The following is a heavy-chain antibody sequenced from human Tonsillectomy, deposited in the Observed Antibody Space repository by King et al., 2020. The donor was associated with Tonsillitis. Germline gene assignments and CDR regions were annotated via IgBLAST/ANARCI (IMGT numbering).Heavy chain of an antibody. CDR2: IYASGSS. D-gene: IGHD6-13*01. V-gene: IGHV4-61*02. CDR3: AKSRYSSSWSRALEI. CDR1: GGSISSGDSY. Sequence: QLQESGPGLVKPSQTLSLTCSVSGGSISSGDSYWSWIRQPAGKGLEWIGRIYASGSSNYKSSLKSRVVMSVDTSKNQFSLRLSSVTAADTAVYFCAKSRYSSSWSRALEIWGQGTMVTVSS. J-gene: IGHJ3*02.